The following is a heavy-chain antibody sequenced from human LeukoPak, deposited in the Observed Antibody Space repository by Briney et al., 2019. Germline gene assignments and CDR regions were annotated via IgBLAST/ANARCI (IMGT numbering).Heavy chain of an antibody. CDR3: AKDRAMVRGVIVDY. V-gene: IGHV3-21*04. J-gene: IGHJ4*02. CDR1: GFTFSDYS. D-gene: IGHD3-10*01. CDR2: ISSTSTYI. Sequence: GGSLRLSCAASGFTFSDYSMNWVRQAPGKGLDWVSSISSTSTYILYADSVKGRFTISRDNAKNSLYLQMNSLRAEDTALYYCAKDRAMVRGVIVDYWGQGTLVTVSS.